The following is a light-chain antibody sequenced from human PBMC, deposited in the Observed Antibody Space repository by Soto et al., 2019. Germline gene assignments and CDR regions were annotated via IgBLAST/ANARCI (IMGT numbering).Light chain of an antibody. V-gene: IGKV1-5*01. CDR1: QSVSNW. CDR3: QQY. J-gene: IGKJ1*01. CDR2: DAS. Sequence: DIQMTQSPSTLSASVGERVTITCRASQSVSNWLAWYQQKPGKAPKLLIYDASSLESGVPSRFSGSGSGTEFTLTISSLQPDDFATYYCQQYFGQGTKVDIK.